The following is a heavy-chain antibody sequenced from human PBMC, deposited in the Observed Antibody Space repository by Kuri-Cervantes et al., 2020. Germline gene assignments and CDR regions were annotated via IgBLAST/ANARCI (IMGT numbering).Heavy chain of an antibody. CDR3: ARDDSSGYYYAGYYYYGMDV. V-gene: IGHV4-4*02. CDR2: IYYSGST. J-gene: IGHJ6*02. Sequence: SCAVSGGSISSSNWWSWVRQPPGKGLEWIGSIYYSGSTYYNPSLKSRVTISVDTSKNQFSLKLSSVTAADTAVYYCARDDSSGYYYAGYYYYGMDVWGQGTTVTVSS. D-gene: IGHD3-22*01. CDR1: GGSISSSNW.